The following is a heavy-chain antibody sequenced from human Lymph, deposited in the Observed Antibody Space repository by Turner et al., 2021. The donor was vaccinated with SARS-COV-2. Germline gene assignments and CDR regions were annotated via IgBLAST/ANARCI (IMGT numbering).Heavy chain of an antibody. J-gene: IGHJ4*02. D-gene: IGHD3-22*01. V-gene: IGHV3-23*01. CDR2: IRSRGGST. CDR3: ARKEMAMIVVVITLFDY. Sequence: EVQLLESGGGLVQPQGSLRLSCAASGFTFSSYAMSWVRQAQGKGLEWVSTIRSRGGSTYYADSVECRFTISRDNSKNTLYLQMNSLRAEYTAVYDCARKEMAMIVVVITLFDYWGQGTLVTVSS. CDR1: GFTFSSYA.